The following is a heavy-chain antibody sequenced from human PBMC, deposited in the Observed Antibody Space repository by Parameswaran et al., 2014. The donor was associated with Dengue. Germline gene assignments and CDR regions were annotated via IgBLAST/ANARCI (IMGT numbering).Heavy chain of an antibody. CDR2: IKQDGSEK. J-gene: IGHJ2*01. CDR1: GFTFSNYF. CDR3: ARRVGYDFVTGYSKGFFDL. V-gene: IGHV3-7*03. D-gene: IGHD3-9*01. Sequence: QAGGSLRLSCAASGFTFSNYFMSWVRQAPGKGLEWVANIKQDGSEKYYVDSVKGRFTISRDNAKNSLFLQMNSLRAEDTAMYYCARRVGYDFVTGYSKGFFDLWGRGTLVTISS.